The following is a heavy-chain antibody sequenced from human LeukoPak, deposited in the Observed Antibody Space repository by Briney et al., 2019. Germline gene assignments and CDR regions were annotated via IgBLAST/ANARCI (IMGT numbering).Heavy chain of an antibody. CDR2: IAYDGSRA. V-gene: IGHV3-33*01. J-gene: IGHJ4*02. Sequence: SGRSLRLSCAGSGFTFGDYGMHWFRQTPGKGLEWVAVIAYDGSRAFYADSVKGRFTISRDNSKNTMSVQMDDLRAEDTAVYYCTRYNNDHFDYWGQGTLVTVSS. CDR1: GFTFGDYG. CDR3: TRYNNDHFDY. D-gene: IGHD1-14*01.